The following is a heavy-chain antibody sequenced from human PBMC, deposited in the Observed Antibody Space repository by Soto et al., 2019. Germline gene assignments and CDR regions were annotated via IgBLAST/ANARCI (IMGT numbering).Heavy chain of an antibody. CDR1: GFTFSSYG. Sequence: GGSLRLSCAASGFTFSSYGMHWVRQAPGKGLEWVAVVWYDGSNKYYADSVKGRFTISRDNSKNTLYLQMNSLRAEDTAVYYCARDRYSSSYYGMDVWGQGTTVTVSS. J-gene: IGHJ6*02. CDR3: ARDRYSSSYYGMDV. V-gene: IGHV3-33*01. CDR2: VWYDGSNK. D-gene: IGHD6-13*01.